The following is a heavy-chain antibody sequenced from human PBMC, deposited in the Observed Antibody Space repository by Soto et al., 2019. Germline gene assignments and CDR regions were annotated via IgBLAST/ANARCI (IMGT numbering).Heavy chain of an antibody. CDR1: GFTFTSSA. CDR3: AADGVSYYGLDV. CDR2: IVVGSGNT. J-gene: IGHJ6*02. V-gene: IGHV1-58*01. Sequence: SVKVSCKASGFTFTSSAVQWVRQARGQRLEWIGWIVVGSGNTNYAQKFQERVTITRDMSTSTAYMELSSLRSEDTAVYYCAADGVSYYGLDVWGQGTTVTASS.